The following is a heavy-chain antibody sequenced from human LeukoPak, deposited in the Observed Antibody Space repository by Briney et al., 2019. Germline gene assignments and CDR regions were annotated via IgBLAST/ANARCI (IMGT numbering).Heavy chain of an antibody. D-gene: IGHD3-3*01. CDR1: GGSISSSSYY. Sequence: SETLSLTCTVSGGSISSSSYYWGWIRQPPGKGLEWIESIYYSGSTYYNPSLKSRVTISVDTSKNQFSLKLSSVTAADTAVDYCARPLRHYDFWSGPFDYWGQGTLVTVSS. J-gene: IGHJ4*02. V-gene: IGHV4-39*01. CDR2: IYYSGST. CDR3: ARPLRHYDFWSGPFDY.